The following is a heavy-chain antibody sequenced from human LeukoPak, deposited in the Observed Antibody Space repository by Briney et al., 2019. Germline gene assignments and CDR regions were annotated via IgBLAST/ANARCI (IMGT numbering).Heavy chain of an antibody. CDR1: GGSIFTGDYY. V-gene: IGHV4-30-4*02. CDR2: IYYSGST. Sequence: PSETLSLTCTVSGGSIFTGDYYWSWVRQSPGKGLEWIGYIYYSGSTNYNPSLKSRVTISVDTSKNQFSLNLSSVTAADTAVYYCARAEYSSGWYLRLGPFDYWGQGTLVTVSS. CDR3: ARAEYSSGWYLRLGPFDY. D-gene: IGHD6-19*01. J-gene: IGHJ4*02.